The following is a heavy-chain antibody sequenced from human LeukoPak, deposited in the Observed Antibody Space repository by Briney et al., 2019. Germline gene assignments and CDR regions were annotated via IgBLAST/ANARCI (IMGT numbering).Heavy chain of an antibody. Sequence: GGSLRLSCAVSGFTFSTYAMSWVRQAPGKGLEWVSAISGSGGSTYYADSVKGRFTISRDNSKNTLYLQMNSLRAEDTAVYYCAKSGGIVVVSALYYMDVWGKGTTVTVSS. V-gene: IGHV3-23*01. CDR2: ISGSGGST. CDR3: AKSGGIVVVSALYYMDV. CDR1: GFTFSTYA. D-gene: IGHD2-2*01. J-gene: IGHJ6*03.